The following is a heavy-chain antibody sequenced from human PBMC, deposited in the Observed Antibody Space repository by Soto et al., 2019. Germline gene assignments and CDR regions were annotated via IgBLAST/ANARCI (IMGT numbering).Heavy chain of an antibody. Sequence: QVQLVQSGAEVKKPGASVKVSCKTSGYPFTSYGINWVRQAPGQGPEWMGWISAYNGKTSYTQKFQGRVTMTTDTSTSTAYMELRSLRSDDTAVYYCASDRLIAVTGLLPYWGQGTLVTVSS. CDR2: ISAYNGKT. CDR1: GYPFTSYG. D-gene: IGHD6-19*01. V-gene: IGHV1-18*01. J-gene: IGHJ4*02. CDR3: ASDRLIAVTGLLPY.